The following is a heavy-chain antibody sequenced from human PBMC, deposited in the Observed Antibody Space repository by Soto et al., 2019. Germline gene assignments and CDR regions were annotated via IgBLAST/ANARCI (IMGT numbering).Heavy chain of an antibody. CDR3: AKDVPPFAGAANYFDY. J-gene: IGHJ4*02. CDR1: GFTFSSYA. V-gene: IGHV3-23*01. Sequence: GGSLRLSCAASGFTFSSYAMSWVHQAPGKGLEWVSSIPGSSSTTYYADSVKGRFTISRDNSKNMLYLQMNSLRAEDTAVYYCAKDVPPFAGAANYFDYWGQGTPVTVSS. CDR2: IPGSSSTT. D-gene: IGHD7-27*01.